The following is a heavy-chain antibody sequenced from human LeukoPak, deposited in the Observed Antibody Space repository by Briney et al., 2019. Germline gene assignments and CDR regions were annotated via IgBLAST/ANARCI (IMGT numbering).Heavy chain of an antibody. CDR1: GFTFSSYA. Sequence: GGSLRLSCAASGFTFSSYAMSWVRQAPGKGLEWVSAISGGGGSTYYADSVKGRFTISRDNSKNTLYLQMNSLRAEDTAVYYCAKAHGLRFLFDPWGQGTLVTVSS. D-gene: IGHD3-3*01. CDR3: AKAHGLRFLFDP. J-gene: IGHJ5*02. CDR2: ISGGGGST. V-gene: IGHV3-23*01.